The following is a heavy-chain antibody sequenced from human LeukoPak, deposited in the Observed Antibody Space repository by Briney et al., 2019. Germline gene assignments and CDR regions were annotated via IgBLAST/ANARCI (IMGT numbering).Heavy chain of an antibody. CDR1: GYTFTGYY. D-gene: IGHD6-13*01. J-gene: IGHJ4*02. Sequence: ASVKFSCKASGYTFTGYYMHWVRQAPGQGLEWMGWINPNSGGTNYAQKFQGRVTMTRDTSISTAYMELSRLRSDDTAVYYCARVAYSSSWYLFDYWGQGTLVTVSS. V-gene: IGHV1-2*02. CDR2: INPNSGGT. CDR3: ARVAYSSSWYLFDY.